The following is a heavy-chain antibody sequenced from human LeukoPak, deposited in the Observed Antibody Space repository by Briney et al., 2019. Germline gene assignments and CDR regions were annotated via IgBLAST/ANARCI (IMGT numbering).Heavy chain of an antibody. D-gene: IGHD5-18*01. CDR3: ARDLRGRGYSYGGLGRMDV. J-gene: IGHJ6*02. CDR2: IIPIFGTA. Sequence: AASVKVSCKASGGTSSRHAISWVRQAPGQGLEWMGGIIPIFGTANYAQKFQGRVTITADESTSTAYMELSSLRSEDTAVYYCARDLRGRGYSYGGLGRMDVWGQGTTVTVSS. V-gene: IGHV1-69*13. CDR1: GGTSSRHA.